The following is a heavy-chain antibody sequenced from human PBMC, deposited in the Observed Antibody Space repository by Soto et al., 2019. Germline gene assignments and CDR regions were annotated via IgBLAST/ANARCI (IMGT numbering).Heavy chain of an antibody. Sequence: SVKVSCKASGGTFSSYAISWVRQAPGQGLEWMGGIIPIFGTANYAQKFQGRVTITADESTSTAYMELSSLRSEDTAVYYCARADCSGGSCPLNYYYYYGMDVWGQGTTVTVSS. CDR1: GGTFSSYA. CDR2: IIPIFGTA. D-gene: IGHD2-15*01. V-gene: IGHV1-69*13. CDR3: ARADCSGGSCPLNYYYYYGMDV. J-gene: IGHJ6*02.